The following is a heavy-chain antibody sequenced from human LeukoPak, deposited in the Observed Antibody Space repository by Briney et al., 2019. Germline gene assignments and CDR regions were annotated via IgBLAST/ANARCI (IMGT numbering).Heavy chain of an antibody. V-gene: IGHV3-9*01. CDR2: ISWNSGSI. CDR3: AKDYNYDSRNYSGPCDY. D-gene: IGHD3-22*01. Sequence: GGSLRLSCAASGFTFDDYAMHWVRQAPGKGLEWVSGISWNSGSIGYADSVKGRFTISRDNAKNSLYLQMNSLRAEDTALYYCAKDYNYDSRNYSGPCDYWGQGTLVTVSS. J-gene: IGHJ4*02. CDR1: GFTFDDYA.